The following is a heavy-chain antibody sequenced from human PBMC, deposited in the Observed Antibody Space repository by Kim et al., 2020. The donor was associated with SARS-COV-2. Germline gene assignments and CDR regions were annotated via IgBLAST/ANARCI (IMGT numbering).Heavy chain of an antibody. J-gene: IGHJ4*02. D-gene: IGHD5-18*01. Sequence: SNPPPKSRVTITVDTSKSQFSLKLSSVTAADTAVYYCARQTGGVDTAMDYWGQGTLVTVSS. V-gene: IGHV4-59*08. CDR3: ARQTGGVDTAMDY.